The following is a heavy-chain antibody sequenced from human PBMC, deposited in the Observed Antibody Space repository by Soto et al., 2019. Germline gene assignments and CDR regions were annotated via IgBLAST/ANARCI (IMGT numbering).Heavy chain of an antibody. Sequence: QGQLVQSGAEMQQPGASARVSCKASGGTFSKYAFSWVRQAPGQGLEWLGGTIPMFGTPNYAQKFQGRVAISADESTATVYMELSSLRSEDTAVYFCARPLRDRNYYYGMAVWGQGTTVTVSS. V-gene: IGHV1-69*01. J-gene: IGHJ6*02. CDR2: TIPMFGTP. CDR1: GGTFSKYA. D-gene: IGHD3-22*01. CDR3: ARPLRDRNYYYGMAV.